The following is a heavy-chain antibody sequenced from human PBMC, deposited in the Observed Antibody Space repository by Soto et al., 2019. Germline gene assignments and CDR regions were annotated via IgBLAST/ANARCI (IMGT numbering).Heavy chain of an antibody. V-gene: IGHV3-23*01. Sequence: GGSLRLSCVPGGFSFSSAAMRSVHRAPRPGLECVSAISGSGGSTYYADSVKGRFTISRDNSKNTLYLQMNSLRAEDTAVYYCAKDQLYIRGLIHTWFGPWGQGTLVTV. J-gene: IGHJ5*02. D-gene: IGHD3-10*02. CDR2: ISGSGGST. CDR1: GFSFSSAA. CDR3: AKDQLYIRGLIHTWFGP.